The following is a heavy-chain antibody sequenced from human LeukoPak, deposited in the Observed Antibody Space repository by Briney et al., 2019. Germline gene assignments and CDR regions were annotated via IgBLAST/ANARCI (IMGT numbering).Heavy chain of an antibody. D-gene: IGHD3-10*01. CDR3: TTVYYGPGYYFDY. CDR1: GFTVSSNY. J-gene: IGHJ4*02. CDR2: IKSKTDGGTT. Sequence: GGSLRLSCAASGFTVSSNYMSWVRQAPGKGLEWVGRIKSKTDGGTTDYAAPVKGRFTISRDDSKNTLYLQMNSLKTEDTAVYYCTTVYYGPGYYFDYWGQGTLVTVSS. V-gene: IGHV3-15*01.